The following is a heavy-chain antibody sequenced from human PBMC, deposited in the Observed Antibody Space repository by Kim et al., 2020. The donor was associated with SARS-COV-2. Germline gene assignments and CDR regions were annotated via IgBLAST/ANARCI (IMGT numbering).Heavy chain of an antibody. CDR3: AKSLAYNYFYY. Sequence: GGSLRLSCAASGFTFSSYAMSWVRQAPGKGLEWVSLISASGRSTYYADSVKGRFTISRDNSKNTLYLQMNSLRAEDTAVYYCAKSLAYNYFYYWGQGTLLTVSS. CDR1: GFTFSSYA. V-gene: IGHV3-23*01. J-gene: IGHJ4*02. CDR2: ISASGRST. D-gene: IGHD3-22*01.